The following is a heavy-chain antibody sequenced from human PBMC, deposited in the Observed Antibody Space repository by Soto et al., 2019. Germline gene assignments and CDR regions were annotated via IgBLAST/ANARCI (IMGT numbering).Heavy chain of an antibody. J-gene: IGHJ4*02. CDR1: GFTFSSHS. Sequence: PGGSLRLSCAASGFTFSSHSMGWLRQAPGTGPEWVAFVDGSGGDTSYADSVKGRFTISRDNSDNSLFLHMNTLRAEDTGRYFCAKEIFAAAYAATSAFDLWGQGTLVTVSS. CDR3: AKEIFAAAYAATSAFDL. CDR2: VDGSGGDT. D-gene: IGHD2-8*01. V-gene: IGHV3-23*01.